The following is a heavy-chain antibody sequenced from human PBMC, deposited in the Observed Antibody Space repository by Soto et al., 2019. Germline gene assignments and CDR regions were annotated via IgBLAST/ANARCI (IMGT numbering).Heavy chain of an antibody. D-gene: IGHD6-13*01. CDR2: IVPIFSLT. CDR1: GDTFSNYA. V-gene: IGHV1-69*12. CDR3: AREASAAATFREDASDI. J-gene: IGHJ3*02. Sequence: QVHLVQFGAEVKKPGSSVKVACKLSGDTFSNYAINWVRLAPGQGLEWMGAIVPIFSLTNYAQKFQGRVTFTADESTITAYMELSSLRSDDTATYYCAREASAAATFREDASDIWGQGTMVTVSS.